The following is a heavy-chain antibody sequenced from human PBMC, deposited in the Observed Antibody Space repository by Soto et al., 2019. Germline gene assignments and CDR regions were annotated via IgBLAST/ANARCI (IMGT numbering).Heavy chain of an antibody. V-gene: IGHV4-31*03. Sequence: SEPLSLTCTVSGGSISSGGYYWSWIRQHPGKGLEWIGYIYYSGSTYYNPSLKSRVTISVDTSKNQFSLKLSSVTAADTAVYYCAREDVAAAGTIDYWGQGTLVTVSS. J-gene: IGHJ4*02. CDR1: GGSISSGGYY. D-gene: IGHD6-13*01. CDR3: AREDVAAAGTIDY. CDR2: IYYSGST.